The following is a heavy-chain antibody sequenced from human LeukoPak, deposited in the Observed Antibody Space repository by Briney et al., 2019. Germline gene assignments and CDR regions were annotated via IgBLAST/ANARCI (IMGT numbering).Heavy chain of an antibody. CDR2: ISAYNGNT. Sequence: GASVKVSCKASGGTFSSYAISWVRQAPGQGLEWMGWISAYNGNTNYAQKLQGRVTMTTDTSTSTAYMELRSLRSDDTAVYYCAREYYYYMDVWGKGTTVTVSS. V-gene: IGHV1-18*01. CDR1: GGTFSSYA. CDR3: AREYYYYMDV. J-gene: IGHJ6*03.